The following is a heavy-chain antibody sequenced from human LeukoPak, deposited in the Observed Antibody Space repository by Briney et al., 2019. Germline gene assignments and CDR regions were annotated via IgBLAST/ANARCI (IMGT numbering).Heavy chain of an antibody. CDR3: AKRGVVIRVILVGFHKEAYYFDS. V-gene: IGHV3-23*01. CDR1: GFTFSSYG. CDR2: ISGSGGST. J-gene: IGHJ4*02. D-gene: IGHD3-22*01. Sequence: GRSLRLSCAASGFTFSSYGMHWVRQAPGKGLEWVAGISGSGGSTNYADSVKGRFTISRDNRKNTLYLQMNSLRAEDTAVYFCAKRGVVIRVILVGFHKEAYYFDSWGQGALVTVSS.